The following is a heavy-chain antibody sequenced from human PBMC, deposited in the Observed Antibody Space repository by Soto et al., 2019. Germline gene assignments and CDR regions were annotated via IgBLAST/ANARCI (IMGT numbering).Heavy chain of an antibody. CDR1: GGSFSGYC. D-gene: IGHD3-3*01. V-gene: IGHV4-34*01. Sequence: PSETLPLTCAVYGGSFSGYCWSWIRQRPGKGLEWIGEINHSGSTNYNPPLKSRVTISVDTSKNQFSLKLSSVTAEDTAVYYCPRGRYDFWSGYLNYWGQGTLVTVSS. CDR3: PRGRYDFWSGYLNY. CDR2: INHSGST. J-gene: IGHJ4*02.